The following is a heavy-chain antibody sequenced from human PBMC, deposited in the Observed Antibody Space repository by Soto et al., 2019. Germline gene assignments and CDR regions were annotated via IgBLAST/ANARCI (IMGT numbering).Heavy chain of an antibody. J-gene: IGHJ4*02. CDR2: ISGNGGNT. CDR1: GFTFSGYA. Sequence: GGSLRLSCAASGFTFSGYAMSWVRQAPGKGLEWVSAISGNGGNTNYADSVKGRFTISRDNSKNTLYLQMNSLRAEDTAVYYCARDLRSWSDFLWVMWGQGTLVTVSS. V-gene: IGHV3-23*01. CDR3: ARDLRSWSDFLWVM. D-gene: IGHD1-1*01.